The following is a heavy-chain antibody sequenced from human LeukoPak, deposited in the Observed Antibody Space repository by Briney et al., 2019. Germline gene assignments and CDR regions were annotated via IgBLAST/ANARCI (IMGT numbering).Heavy chain of an antibody. D-gene: IGHD2-2*01. CDR2: IIPIFGTA. CDR1: GGTFSSYA. CDR3: ARDHCSRTSCYP. V-gene: IGHV1-69*05. J-gene: IGHJ5*02. Sequence: GASVKVSCKASGGTFSSYAISLVRQAPGQGLEWMGRIIPIFGTANYAQKFQGRVTITTDESTSTAYMELSSLRSEDTAVYYCARDHCSRTSCYPWGQGTLVTVSS.